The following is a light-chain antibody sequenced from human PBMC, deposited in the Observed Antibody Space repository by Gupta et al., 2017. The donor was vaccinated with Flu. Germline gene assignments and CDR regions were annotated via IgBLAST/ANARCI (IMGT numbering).Light chain of an antibody. J-gene: IGLJ3*02. Sequence: SALTQPASVSGSPGQSITISCAGTSIDVESYNLVSWYQQHPGKAPRLMIYEVSKRPSGASDRFSGSKSANTASLTISGLRAEDEADYYCCAYAGSSYVAFGGGTKVTVL. CDR3: CAYAGSSYVA. CDR1: SIDVESYNL. V-gene: IGLV2-23*02. CDR2: EVS.